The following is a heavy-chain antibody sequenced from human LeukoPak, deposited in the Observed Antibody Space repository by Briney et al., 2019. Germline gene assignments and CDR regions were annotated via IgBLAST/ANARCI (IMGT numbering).Heavy chain of an antibody. D-gene: IGHD4-17*01. J-gene: IGHJ4*02. CDR3: ACRSVVDGDYVPFDY. CDR1: GYTLTELS. V-gene: IGHV1-24*01. Sequence: ASVKVSCKVSGYTLTELSMHWVRQAPGKGLEWMGGFDPEDGETIYAQKFQGRVTMTEDTSTDTAYMELSSLRSEDTAVYYCACRSVVDGDYVPFDYWGQGTLVTVSS. CDR2: FDPEDGET.